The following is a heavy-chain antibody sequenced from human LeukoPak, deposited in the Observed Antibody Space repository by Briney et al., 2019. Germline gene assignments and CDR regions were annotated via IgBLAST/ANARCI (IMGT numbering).Heavy chain of an antibody. Sequence: ASVKVSCKASGYTFTSYGISWVRQAPGQGLEWMRWISAYNGNTNYAQKLQGRVTMTTDTSTSTAYMELRSLRSDDTAVYYCARGLEWLTRRHTWFDPWGQGTLVTVSS. D-gene: IGHD3-3*01. CDR2: ISAYNGNT. CDR1: GYTFTSYG. CDR3: ARGLEWLTRRHTWFDP. V-gene: IGHV1-18*01. J-gene: IGHJ5*02.